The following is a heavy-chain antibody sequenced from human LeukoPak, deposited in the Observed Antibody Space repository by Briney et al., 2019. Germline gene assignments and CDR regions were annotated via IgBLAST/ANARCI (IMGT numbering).Heavy chain of an antibody. Sequence: PSETLSLTCTVSGGSISSYYWSWIRQPPGKGLEWIGYIYYSGSTNYNPSLKSRVTISVDTSKNQSSLKLSSVTAADTAVYYCARDQALHRGGSSSWWHYYYYYGMDVWGQGTTVTVSS. CDR1: GGSISSYY. V-gene: IGHV4-59*01. D-gene: IGHD6-13*01. CDR2: IYYSGST. J-gene: IGHJ6*02. CDR3: ARDQALHRGGSSSWWHYYYYYGMDV.